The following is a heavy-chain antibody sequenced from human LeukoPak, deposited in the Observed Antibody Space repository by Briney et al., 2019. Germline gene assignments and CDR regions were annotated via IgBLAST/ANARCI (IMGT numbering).Heavy chain of an antibody. J-gene: IGHJ4*02. CDR2: FDPEDGET. V-gene: IGHV1-24*01. Sequence: ASVKVSCKVSGYTLTELSMHWVRQAPGKGLEWMGGFDPEDGETIYAQKFQGRVTMTEDTSTDTAYMELSSLRSEDTAVYRCVTGLIQVWLPVNFDYWGQGTLVTVSS. CDR1: GYTLTELS. D-gene: IGHD5-18*01. CDR3: VTGLIQVWLPVNFDY.